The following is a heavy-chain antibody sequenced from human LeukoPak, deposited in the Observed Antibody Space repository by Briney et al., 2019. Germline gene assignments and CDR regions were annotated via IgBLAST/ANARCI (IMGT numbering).Heavy chain of an antibody. CDR3: ARVVKNYVSSGYYYVDAFDI. V-gene: IGHV4-59*01. CDR1: GGSISSYY. Sequence: TSETLSLTCTVSGGSISSYYWSWIRQPPGKGLEWIGYIYYSGSTNYNPSLKSRVTISVDTSKNQFSLKLSSVTAADTAVYYCARVVKNYVSSGYYYVDAFDIWGQGTVVTVSS. J-gene: IGHJ3*02. CDR2: IYYSGST. D-gene: IGHD3-22*01.